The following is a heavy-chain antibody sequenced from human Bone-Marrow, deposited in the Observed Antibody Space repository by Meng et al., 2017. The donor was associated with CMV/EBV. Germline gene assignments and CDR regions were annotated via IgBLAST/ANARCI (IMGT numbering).Heavy chain of an antibody. Sequence: GSLRLSCTVSGGSISSSSYYWGWIRQPPGKGLEWIGSIYYSGSTYYNPSLKSRVTISVDTSKNQFSLKLSSVTAADTAVYYCARLLRFLRDWFDPWGQGTRVTVSS. D-gene: IGHD3-3*01. CDR1: GGSISSSSYY. CDR2: IYYSGST. V-gene: IGHV4-39*07. CDR3: ARLLRFLRDWFDP. J-gene: IGHJ5*02.